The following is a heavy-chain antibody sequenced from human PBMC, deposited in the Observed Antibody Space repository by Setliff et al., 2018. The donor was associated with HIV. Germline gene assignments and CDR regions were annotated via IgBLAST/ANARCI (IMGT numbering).Heavy chain of an antibody. V-gene: IGHV3-48*03. CDR3: ARGGANPSWFDS. D-gene: IGHD3-16*01. Sequence: GGSLRLSCAASGLIFSSYEMNWVRQAPGKGLEWISFIGGHGSIIHYADSVKGRFTSSRDNAKNTLYLQMNSLRADDTATYYCARGGANPSWFDSWGQGTLVTVSS. J-gene: IGHJ5*01. CDR2: IGGHGSII. CDR1: GLIFSSYE.